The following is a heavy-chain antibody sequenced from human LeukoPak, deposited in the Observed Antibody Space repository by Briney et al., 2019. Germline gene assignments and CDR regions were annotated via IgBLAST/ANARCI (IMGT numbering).Heavy chain of an antibody. CDR2: ISSSSTYI. D-gene: IGHD6-13*01. Sequence: GGSLRLSCAASGFTFSSHGMNWVRQAPGKGLEWVSSISSSSTYIYYADSVKGRFTISRDNAKNSLYLQMNSLRPEDTAVYYCARGQQLHDAFDIWGQGTMVTVSS. CDR3: ARGQQLHDAFDI. V-gene: IGHV3-21*01. CDR1: GFTFSSHG. J-gene: IGHJ3*02.